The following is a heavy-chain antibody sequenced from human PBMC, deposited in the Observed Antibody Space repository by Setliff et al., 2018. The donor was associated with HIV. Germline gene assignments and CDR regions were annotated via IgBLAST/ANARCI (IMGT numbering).Heavy chain of an antibody. V-gene: IGHV3-74*01. J-gene: IGHJ3*02. CDR2: INSDGSST. D-gene: IGHD1-20*01. Sequence: ETLSLTCTVYGGSFSNYYTNWVRQAPGKGLVWVSRINSDGSSTSYADSVKGRFTISRDNAKNSLFLQVNSLRTEDTAFYFCAKHWRIESDNSDAFDIWGQGTLVTVSS. CDR1: GGSFSNYY. CDR3: AKHWRIESDNSDAFDI.